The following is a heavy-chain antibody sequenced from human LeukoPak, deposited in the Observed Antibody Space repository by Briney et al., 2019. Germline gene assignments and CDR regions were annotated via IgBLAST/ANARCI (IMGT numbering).Heavy chain of an antibody. CDR3: ASRFPAAGAFDI. V-gene: IGHV1-69*05. D-gene: IGHD3-3*01. CDR2: IIRIFGKA. Sequence: SVTVSCKASGGTFSSYAILWVRPAPRQGLEWVGGIIRIFGKANYAQKLQGRVTITTDESTSTAYMELSSLRSEDTAVYYCASRFPAAGAFDIWGQGTMVTVSS. CDR1: GGTFSSYA. J-gene: IGHJ3*02.